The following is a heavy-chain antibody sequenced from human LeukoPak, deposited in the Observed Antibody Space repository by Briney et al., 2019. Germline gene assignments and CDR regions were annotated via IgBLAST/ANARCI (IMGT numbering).Heavy chain of an antibody. V-gene: IGHV1-24*01. Sequence: GASVKVSCKVSEYTLTELSMHWVRQAPGKGRGWMGGFDPEDGETIYAQKFQGRVTMTEDTSTDTAYMELSSLRSEDTAVYYCAKVTSAKAEAAAGSYWGQGTLVTVSS. CDR1: EYTLTELS. CDR3: AKVTSAKAEAAAGSY. CDR2: FDPEDGET. J-gene: IGHJ4*02. D-gene: IGHD6-13*01.